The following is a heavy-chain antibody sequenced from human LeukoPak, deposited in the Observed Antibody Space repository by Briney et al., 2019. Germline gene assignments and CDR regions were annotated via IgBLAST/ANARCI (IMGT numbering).Heavy chain of an antibody. CDR1: GGSISSYY. Sequence: SETLSLTCTVSGGSISSYYWSWIRQPPGKGLEWIGYIYYSGSTNYNPPLKSRVTISVDTSKNQFSLKLSSVTAADTAVYYCARSHYYGSGSPWNFDYWGQGTLVTVSS. D-gene: IGHD3-10*01. CDR2: IYYSGST. CDR3: ARSHYYGSGSPWNFDY. J-gene: IGHJ4*02. V-gene: IGHV4-59*08.